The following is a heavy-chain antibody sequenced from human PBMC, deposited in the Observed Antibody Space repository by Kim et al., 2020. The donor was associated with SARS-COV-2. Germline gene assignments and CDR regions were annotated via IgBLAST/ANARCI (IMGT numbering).Heavy chain of an antibody. V-gene: IGHV7-4-1*02. CDR3: ARDDARAMRVGEYPFDY. J-gene: IGHJ4*02. D-gene: IGHD3-10*01. CDR1: GYTFTSYA. CDR2: INTNTGNP. Sequence: ASVKVSCKASGYTFTSYAMNWVRQAPGQGLEWMGWINTNTGNPTYAQGFTGRFVFSLDTSVSTAYLQISSLKAEDTAVYYCARDDARAMRVGEYPFDYWGQGTLVTVSS.